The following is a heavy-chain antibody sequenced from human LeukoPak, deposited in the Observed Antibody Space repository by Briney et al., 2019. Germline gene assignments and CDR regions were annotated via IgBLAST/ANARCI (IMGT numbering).Heavy chain of an antibody. CDR3: ARENSRGRFDY. Sequence: GRSLRLSCAASGFTFSSYAMHWVRQAPGKGLEWVAVISYDGSNKYYADSVKGRFTISRDNSKNTLYLQMNSLRAEDTAVYYCARENSRGRFDYWGQGTLVTVSS. J-gene: IGHJ4*02. CDR2: ISYDGSNK. D-gene: IGHD6-19*01. CDR1: GFTFSSYA. V-gene: IGHV3-30-3*01.